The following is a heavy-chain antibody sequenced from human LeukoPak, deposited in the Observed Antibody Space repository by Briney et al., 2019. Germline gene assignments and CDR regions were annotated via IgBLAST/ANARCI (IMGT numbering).Heavy chain of an antibody. CDR3: AREIHPVRGYYPLGGFDI. V-gene: IGHV3-30*14. Sequence: PGGSLRLSCAASGFTFSSYAMHWVRQAPGKGLEWVAVISYDGSNKYYADSVKGRFTISRDNSKNTLYLQMNSLRAEDTAVYYCAREIHPVRGYYPLGGFDIWGQGTMVTVSS. CDR1: GFTFSSYA. CDR2: ISYDGSNK. J-gene: IGHJ3*02. D-gene: IGHD3-22*01.